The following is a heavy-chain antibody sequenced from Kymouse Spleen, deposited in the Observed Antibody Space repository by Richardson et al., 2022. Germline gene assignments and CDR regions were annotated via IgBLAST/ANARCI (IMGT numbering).Heavy chain of an antibody. CDR1: GFTFDDYA. CDR2: ISWNSGSI. CDR3: AKDITTMVRGVIRDYYYYGMDV. Sequence: EVQLVESGGGLVQPGRSLRLSCAASGFTFDDYAMHWVRQAPGKGLEWVSGISWNSGSIGYADSVKGRFTISRDNAKNSLYLQMNSLRAEDTALYYCAKDITTMVRGVIRDYYYYGMDVWGQGTTVTVSS. V-gene: IGHV3-9*01. J-gene: IGHJ6*02. D-gene: IGHD3-10*01.